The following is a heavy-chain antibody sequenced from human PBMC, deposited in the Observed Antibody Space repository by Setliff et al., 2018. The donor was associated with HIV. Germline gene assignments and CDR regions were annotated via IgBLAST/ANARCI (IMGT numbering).Heavy chain of an antibody. J-gene: IGHJ4*02. CDR3: ARGTLNYLDY. CDR2: VYYRGST. Sequence: SETLSLTCSVSGASLQSYYWSWIRQPAGKGLQWIGNVYYRGSTKYNPSLKSRVTLSVDTSKNQFDLKVNSVTAADTAVYYCARGTLNYLDYWGQGALVTVSS. CDR1: GASLQSYY. V-gene: IGHV4-59*01. D-gene: IGHD2-8*01.